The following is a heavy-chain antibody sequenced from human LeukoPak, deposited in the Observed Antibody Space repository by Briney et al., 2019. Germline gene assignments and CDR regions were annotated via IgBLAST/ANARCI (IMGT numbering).Heavy chain of an antibody. CDR1: GFIFSPYA. D-gene: IGHD5-24*01. J-gene: IGHJ4*02. CDR3: ARDRDGYHDY. Sequence: GGSLRLSCAASGFIFSPYAMSWVRQAPGKGLEWVAGIAGGDDRFYADSVKGRFSISRDNSKNTLYLQMNSLRAEDTAVYYCARDRDGYHDYWGQGTLVTVSS. V-gene: IGHV3-23*01. CDR2: IAGGDDR.